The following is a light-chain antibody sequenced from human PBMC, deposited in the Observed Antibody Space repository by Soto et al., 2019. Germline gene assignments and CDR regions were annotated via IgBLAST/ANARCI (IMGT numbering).Light chain of an antibody. V-gene: IGKV3-15*01. CDR3: QQYNSWPT. CDR2: GAS. J-gene: IGKJ2*01. Sequence: EIVMTQSPATLSVSPGERATLPCRASQSVSSNLAWYQQKPGQAPRLLIYGASTRATGVPARFSGSGSGTEVTLTISSLQSEDFAAYYCQQYNSWPTFGQGTKLEIK. CDR1: QSVSSN.